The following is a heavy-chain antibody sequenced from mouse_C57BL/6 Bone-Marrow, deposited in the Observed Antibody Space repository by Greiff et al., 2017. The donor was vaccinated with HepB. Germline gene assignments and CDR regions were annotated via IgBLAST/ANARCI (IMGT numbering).Heavy chain of an antibody. J-gene: IGHJ2*01. CDR2: INPNNGGT. V-gene: IGHV1-26*01. CDR3: ARGGDY. D-gene: IGHD1-1*02. CDR1: GYTFTDYY. Sequence: EVQLQQSGPELVKPGASVKISCKASGYTFTDYYMNWVKQSHGKSLEWIGDINPNNGGTSYNQKFKGKATLTVDKSSSTAYMELRSLTSEDSAVYYCARGGDYWGQGTTLTVSS.